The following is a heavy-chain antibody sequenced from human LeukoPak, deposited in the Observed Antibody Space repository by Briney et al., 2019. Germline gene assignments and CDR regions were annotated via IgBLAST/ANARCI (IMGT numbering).Heavy chain of an antibody. CDR2: INWNGGST. Sequence: GGSLRLSCAASGFTFDDYGMSWVRQAPGKGLEWVPGINWNGGSTGYADSVRGRFTISRDNAKNSLYLQMNSLRAEDTALYYCARERPYGSGSYPLYYFDYWGQGTLVTVSS. J-gene: IGHJ4*02. D-gene: IGHD3-10*01. CDR1: GFTFDDYG. CDR3: ARERPYGSGSYPLYYFDY. V-gene: IGHV3-20*04.